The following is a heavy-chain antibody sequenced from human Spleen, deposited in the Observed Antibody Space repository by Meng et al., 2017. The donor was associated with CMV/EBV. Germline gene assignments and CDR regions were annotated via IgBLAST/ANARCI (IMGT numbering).Heavy chain of an antibody. CDR3: AASGSGSYSFDY. J-gene: IGHJ4*02. D-gene: IGHD3-10*01. CDR1: GFTFSSYA. Sequence: GESLKISCAASGFTFSSYAMSWVRQAPGKGLEWVSGISASGGSTYNADSVKGRFTISRDNSKNTLYLQMNSLRAEDTAVYYCAASGSGSYSFDYWGQGTLVTVSS. CDR2: ISASGGST. V-gene: IGHV3-23*01.